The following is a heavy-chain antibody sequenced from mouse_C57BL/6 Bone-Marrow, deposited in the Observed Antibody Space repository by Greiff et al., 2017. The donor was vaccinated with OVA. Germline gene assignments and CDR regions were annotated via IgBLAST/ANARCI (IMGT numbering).Heavy chain of an antibody. CDR1: GFTFTDYY. J-gene: IGHJ1*03. CDR2: IRNKANGYTT. D-gene: IGHD1-1*01. Sequence: EVKLVESGGGLVQPGGSLSLSCAASGFTFTDYYMSWVRQPPGKALEWLGFIRNKANGYTTEYSASVKGRFTISRDNSQSILYLQMNALRAEDSATYYCASPLYYYGSSPYWYFDVWGTGTTVTVSS. V-gene: IGHV7-3*01. CDR3: ASPLYYYGSSPYWYFDV.